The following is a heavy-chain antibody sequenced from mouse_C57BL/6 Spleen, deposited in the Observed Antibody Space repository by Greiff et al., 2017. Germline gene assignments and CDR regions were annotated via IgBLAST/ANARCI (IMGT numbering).Heavy chain of an antibody. D-gene: IGHD1-1*01. Sequence: QVQLQQPGAELVMPGASVKLSCKASGYTFTSYWMHWVKQRPGQGLEWIGEIDPSDSYTNYNQKFKGKSTLTVNKSSSTAYMQLSSLTSEDSAVYYCARDYGRYAMDYWGQGTSVTVSS. CDR1: GYTFTSYW. J-gene: IGHJ4*01. CDR2: IDPSDSYT. V-gene: IGHV1-69*01. CDR3: ARDYGRYAMDY.